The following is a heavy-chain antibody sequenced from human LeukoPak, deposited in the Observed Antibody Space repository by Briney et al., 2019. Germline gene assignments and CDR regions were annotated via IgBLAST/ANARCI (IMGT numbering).Heavy chain of an antibody. J-gene: IGHJ4*02. D-gene: IGHD2-21*01. CDR3: ARGVISPLDY. Sequence: GASVKVSCKASGYTFTNYGISWGRQAPGQGLVWMGWISIFNANTNYAQKLQGRVTMTTDTSTSTAYMELRGLRSDDTAVYYCARGVISPLDYWGQGTLVTVSS. V-gene: IGHV1-18*01. CDR1: GYTFTNYG. CDR2: ISIFNANT.